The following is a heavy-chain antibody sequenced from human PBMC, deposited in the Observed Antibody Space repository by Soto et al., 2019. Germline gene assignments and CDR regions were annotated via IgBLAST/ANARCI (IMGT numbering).Heavy chain of an antibody. CDR2: IYHTGST. CDR1: GGSISGRC. D-gene: IGHD2-21*02. V-gene: IGHV4-59*12. CDR3: ARDSPNCGGDCYCDY. Sequence: SETLSLTCTVSGGSISGRCWSWLRQPPGKGLEWIGNIYHTGSTQYNPSLKSRVTILLDKSRKQFSLNLSSVTAADTAVYYCARDSPNCGGDCYCDYWGQGTLVTVFS. J-gene: IGHJ4*02.